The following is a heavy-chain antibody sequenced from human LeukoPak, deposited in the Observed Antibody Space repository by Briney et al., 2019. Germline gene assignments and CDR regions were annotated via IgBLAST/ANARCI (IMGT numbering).Heavy chain of an antibody. J-gene: IGHJ4*02. V-gene: IGHV6-1*01. CDR2: TYYRSKWYN. CDR1: GDSVSSNSAA. D-gene: IGHD4-23*01. Sequence: SQTLSLTCAISGDSVSSNSAAWNWIRQSPSRGLEWLGRTYYRSKWYNDYPVSEESPITVKPDTSKNHFSMQLKSVTREDTAVYYCARWAPYGGNSYFDYWGQGTLVTVSS. CDR3: ARWAPYGGNSYFDY.